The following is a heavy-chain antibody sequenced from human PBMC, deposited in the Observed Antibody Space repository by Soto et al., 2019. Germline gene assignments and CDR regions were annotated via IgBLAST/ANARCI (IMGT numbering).Heavy chain of an antibody. CDR1: GGTFSSYA. V-gene: IGHV1-69*13. CDR2: IIPIFGTA. Sequence: ASVKVSCKASGGTFSSYAISWVRQAPGQGLEWMGGIIPIFGTANYAQKFQGRVTITADESTSTAYMELSSLRSEDTAVYYCARVVVARPGPLFYNWFDPSGQGTLVTVSS. CDR3: ARVVVARPGPLFYNWFDP. J-gene: IGHJ5*02. D-gene: IGHD2-15*01.